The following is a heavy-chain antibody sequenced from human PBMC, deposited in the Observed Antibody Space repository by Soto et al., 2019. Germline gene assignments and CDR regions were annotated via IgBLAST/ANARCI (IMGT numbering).Heavy chain of an antibody. J-gene: IGHJ6*02. CDR2: IIPTLGTT. D-gene: IGHD2-21*02. V-gene: IGHV1-69*13. CDR3: ARDDATHCGDDCYRYFYYGMDV. CDR1: GGSFSKFA. Sequence: AASVKVSCKASGGSFSKFAINWVRQAPGQGLEWMGGIIPTLGTTDYAHKFQGRVTITADEATRTAYMELSGLRSEDTAVYYCARDDATHCGDDCYRYFYYGMDVWGQGTTVTVS.